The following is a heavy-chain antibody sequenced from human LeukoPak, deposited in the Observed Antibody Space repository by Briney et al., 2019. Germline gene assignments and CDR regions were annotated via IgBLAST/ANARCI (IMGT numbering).Heavy chain of an antibody. J-gene: IGHJ6*03. CDR2: ISSSGSTI. CDR3: ARVKAEKIVVVTAPYYYYMDV. V-gene: IGHV3-11*01. CDR1: GFTFSDYY. D-gene: IGHD2-21*02. Sequence: GGSLRLSCAASGFTFSDYYMSWIRQAPGKGLEWVSYISSSGSTIYYADSVKGRFTISRDNAKNSLYLQMNSLRAEDTAVYYCARVKAEKIVVVTAPYYYYMDVWGKGTTVTVSS.